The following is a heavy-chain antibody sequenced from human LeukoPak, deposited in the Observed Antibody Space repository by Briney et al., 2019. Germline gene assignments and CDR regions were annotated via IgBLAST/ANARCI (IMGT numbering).Heavy chain of an antibody. CDR1: GFTFSNAW. D-gene: IGHD2-2*01. J-gene: IGHJ4*02. Sequence: GGSLRLSCAASGFTFSNAWMSWVRQAPGKGLGWVGRIKSKTDGGTTDYAAPVKGRFTISRDDSKNTLYLQMNSLKTEDTAVYYCAELGYCSSTSCPGDYWGQGTLVTVSS. CDR2: IKSKTDGGTT. CDR3: AELGYCSSTSCPGDY. V-gene: IGHV3-15*01.